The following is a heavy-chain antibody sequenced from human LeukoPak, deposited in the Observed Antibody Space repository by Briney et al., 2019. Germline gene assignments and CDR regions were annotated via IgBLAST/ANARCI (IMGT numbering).Heavy chain of an antibody. J-gene: IGHJ4*02. CDR2: ISWNSGSI. V-gene: IGHV3-9*01. Sequence: GGSLRLSCAASGFIFSNYRMNWVRQAPGKGLEWVSGISWNSGSIGYADSVKGRFTISRDNAKNSLYLQMNSLRAEDTALYYCAKEARSGFDYWGQGTLVTVSS. CDR3: AKEARSGFDY. D-gene: IGHD6-19*01. CDR1: GFIFSNYR.